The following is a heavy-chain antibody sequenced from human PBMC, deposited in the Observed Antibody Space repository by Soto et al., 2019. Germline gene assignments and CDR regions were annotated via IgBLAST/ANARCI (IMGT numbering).Heavy chain of an antibody. V-gene: IGHV3-9*01. CDR1: GFTFDDYA. J-gene: IGHJ4*02. Sequence: EVQLVESGGGLVQPGRSLRLSCAASGFTFDDYAMHWVRQAPGKGLEWVSGISWNSGSIGYADSVKGRFTISRDNAKNXLYLQMNSLRAEDTALYYCAKGQGFGELLGYYFDYWGQGTLVTVSS. D-gene: IGHD3-10*01. CDR2: ISWNSGSI. CDR3: AKGQGFGELLGYYFDY.